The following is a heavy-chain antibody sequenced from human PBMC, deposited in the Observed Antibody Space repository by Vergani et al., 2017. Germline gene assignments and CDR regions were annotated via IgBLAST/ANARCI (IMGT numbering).Heavy chain of an antibody. CDR1: GFTFTNFA. Sequence: EVQLLESGGNLVQPGGSLRLSCAASGFTFTNFAMTWVRQAPGEGLEWVSGISGSGGFTYYADSVKGRFTISRDNSKNTLFLQLKTLRAEDTGVYYCAKEYNIMGALHYWGQGTLVAVSS. CDR2: ISGSGGFT. D-gene: IGHD5-12*01. CDR3: AKEYNIMGALHY. V-gene: IGHV3-23*01. J-gene: IGHJ4*02.